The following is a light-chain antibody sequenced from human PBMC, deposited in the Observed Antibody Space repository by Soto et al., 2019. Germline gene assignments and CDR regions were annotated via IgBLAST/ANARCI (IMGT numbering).Light chain of an antibody. CDR1: SSDVGGYNY. CDR3: QSYDNSLSVYV. CDR2: EVS. V-gene: IGLV2-14*01. J-gene: IGLJ1*01. Sequence: QSALTQPASVSGSPGQSITISCTGTSSDVGGYNYVSWYQQHPGKAPKLMIYEVSNRPSGVSNRFSGSKSGTSASLAITGLQAEDEADYYCQSYDNSLSVYVFGTGTKVTVL.